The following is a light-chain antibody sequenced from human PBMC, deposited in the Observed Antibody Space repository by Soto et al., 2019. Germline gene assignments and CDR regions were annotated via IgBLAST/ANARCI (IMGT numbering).Light chain of an antibody. J-gene: IGKJ2*01. CDR3: QQYHSYPYT. Sequence: DIQMTQSPSTLSASVGDRVTITCRASQSISSWLAWYQQKPGKAPKLLIYVASTLKSGVPSRFSGSGSGTEFTLTISSLQPDDFASYHCQQYHSYPYTFGQGTKLEIK. CDR1: QSISSW. V-gene: IGKV1-5*03. CDR2: VAS.